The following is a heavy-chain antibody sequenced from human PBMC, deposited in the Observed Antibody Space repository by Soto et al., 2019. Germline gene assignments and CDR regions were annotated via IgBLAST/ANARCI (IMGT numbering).Heavy chain of an antibody. J-gene: IGHJ6*02. CDR1: GFTFSSYA. V-gene: IGHV3-30*14. CDR2: ISYDGSNK. Sequence: QVQLVESGGGVVQPGRSLRLSCAASGFTFSSYAMHWVRQAPGKGLEWVAVISYDGSNKYYADSVKGRFTISRDNSKNTLYFQMNSLSAGATAVYYCASTLDLWGQGTTVTVSS. CDR3: ASTLDL.